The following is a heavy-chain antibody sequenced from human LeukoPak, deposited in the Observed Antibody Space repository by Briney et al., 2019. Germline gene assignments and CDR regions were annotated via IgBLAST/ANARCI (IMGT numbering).Heavy chain of an antibody. V-gene: IGHV4-39*01. Sequence: SETLSLTCTVSGGSISSSSYYWGWIRQPPGKGLEWIGSIYYSGSTYYNPSLESRVTISVDTSKNQFSLKLSSVTAADTAVYYCPRLGPYDAFDIWGQGTMVTVPS. CDR2: IYYSGST. CDR1: GGSISSSSYY. J-gene: IGHJ3*02. CDR3: PRLGPYDAFDI. D-gene: IGHD7-27*01.